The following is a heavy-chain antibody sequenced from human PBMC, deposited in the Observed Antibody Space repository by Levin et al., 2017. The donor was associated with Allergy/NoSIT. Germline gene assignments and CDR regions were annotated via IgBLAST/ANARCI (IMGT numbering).Heavy chain of an antibody. CDR1: GGTFSSYA. CDR3: ARGTRQQLVPFDY. Sequence: SVKVSCKASGGTFSSYAISWVRQAPGQGLEWMGGIIPIFGTANYAQKFQGRVTITADESTSTAYMELSSLRSEDTAVYYCARGTRQQLVPFDYWGQGTLVTVSS. D-gene: IGHD6-13*01. J-gene: IGHJ4*02. V-gene: IGHV1-69*13. CDR2: IIPIFGTA.